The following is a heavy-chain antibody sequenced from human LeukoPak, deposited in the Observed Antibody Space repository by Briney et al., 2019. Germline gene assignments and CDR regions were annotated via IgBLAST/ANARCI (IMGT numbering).Heavy chain of an antibody. V-gene: IGHV4-59*12. J-gene: IGHJ4*02. CDR2: IYYSGST. CDR1: GGSISSYY. D-gene: IGHD3-16*01. CDR3: ARAMIKGEYYFDY. Sequence: PSETLSLTCTVSGGSISSYYWSWIRQPPGKGLEWIGYIYYSGSTNYNPSLKSRVTISVDTSKNQFSLKLSSVTAADTAVYYCARAMIKGEYYFDYWGQGTLVTVSS.